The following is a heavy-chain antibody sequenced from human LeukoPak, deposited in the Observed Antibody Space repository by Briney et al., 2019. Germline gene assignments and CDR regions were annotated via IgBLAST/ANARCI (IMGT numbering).Heavy chain of an antibody. Sequence: GGSLRLSCTGSGFTFSSYAMGWVRQAPGKGLEWVSGISGSGGSTYYADSVKGRFTISRDNSKNTLNLQMNSLRAEDTAVYYCAKSDDYWSGYYINFDYWGQGTLVTVSS. D-gene: IGHD3-3*01. V-gene: IGHV3-23*01. CDR1: GFTFSSYA. J-gene: IGHJ4*02. CDR2: ISGSGGST. CDR3: AKSDDYWSGYYINFDY.